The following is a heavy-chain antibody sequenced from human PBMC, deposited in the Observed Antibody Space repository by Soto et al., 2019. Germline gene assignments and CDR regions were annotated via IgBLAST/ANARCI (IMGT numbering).Heavy chain of an antibody. J-gene: IGHJ6*02. CDR1: GGSFSGYY. D-gene: IGHD3-3*01. V-gene: IGHV4-34*01. CDR3: ARVDFWSGYRYYYYGMDV. CDR2: INHSGST. Sequence: SETLSLTCAVYGGSFSGYYWSWIRQPPGKGLEWIGEINHSGSTNYNPSLKSRATISVDTSKNQFSLKLSSVAAADTAVYYCARVDFWSGYRYYYYGMDVWGQGTTVTVSS.